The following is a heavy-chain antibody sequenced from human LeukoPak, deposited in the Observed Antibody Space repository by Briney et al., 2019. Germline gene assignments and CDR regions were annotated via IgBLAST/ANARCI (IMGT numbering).Heavy chain of an antibody. V-gene: IGHV4-4*07. Sequence: PSGTLSLTCAVSGGSISSSYYWSWIRQPAGKGLEWIGRIYSSESANYNPSLKSRVTMSVDTSRNQFSLKLSSVTAADTAVYYCARLIDRGYSYGSRRNDAFDIWGPGTMVTVSS. D-gene: IGHD5-18*01. J-gene: IGHJ3*02. CDR3: ARLIDRGYSYGSRRNDAFDI. CDR2: IYSSESA. CDR1: GGSISSSYY.